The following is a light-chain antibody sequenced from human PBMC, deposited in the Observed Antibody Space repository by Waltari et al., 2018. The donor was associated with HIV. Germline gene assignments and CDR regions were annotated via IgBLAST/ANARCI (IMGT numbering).Light chain of an antibody. CDR2: AAS. CDR1: QNISSY. J-gene: IGKJ4*01. V-gene: IGKV1-39*01. CDR3: QQSFNTPLT. Sequence: DIQMTQSPSSLSASIGDRVTLTCRASQNISSYLNWYQQKPGKAPRFLIYAASSLQSGVPSTFSVSGSGTDFTLTISSLQREDFATYYCQQSFNTPLTFGGGTKVEIK.